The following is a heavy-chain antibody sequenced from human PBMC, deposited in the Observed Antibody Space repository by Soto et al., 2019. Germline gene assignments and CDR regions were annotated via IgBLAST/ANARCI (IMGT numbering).Heavy chain of an antibody. Sequence: SLRLSCAASGFTFSSYAMSWVRQAPGKGLEWVSAISGSGGSTYYADSVKGRFTISRDNSKNTLYLQMNSLRAEDTAVYYCAKDSSDSGYYYGMDVWGQGTTVTVSS. J-gene: IGHJ6*02. CDR1: GFTFSSYA. D-gene: IGHD3-22*01. V-gene: IGHV3-23*01. CDR2: ISGSGGST. CDR3: AKDSSDSGYYYGMDV.